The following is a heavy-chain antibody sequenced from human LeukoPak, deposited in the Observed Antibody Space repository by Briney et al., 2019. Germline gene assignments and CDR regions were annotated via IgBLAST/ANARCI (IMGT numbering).Heavy chain of an antibody. CDR2: ISWNSGSI. CDR3: ARAIGYYDSSGYYAFQH. CDR1: GFTFDDYA. Sequence: AGRSLRLSCAASGFTFDDYAMHWVRQAPGKGLEWVSGISWNSGSIGYADSVKGRFTISRDNAKNTLYLQMNSLRAEDTAVYYCARAIGYYDSSGYYAFQHWGQGTLVTVSS. J-gene: IGHJ1*01. V-gene: IGHV3-9*01. D-gene: IGHD3-22*01.